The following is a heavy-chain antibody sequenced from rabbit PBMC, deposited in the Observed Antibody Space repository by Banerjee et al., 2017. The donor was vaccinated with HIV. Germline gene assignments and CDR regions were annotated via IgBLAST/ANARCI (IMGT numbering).Heavy chain of an antibody. CDR2: IYAGSIAIT. J-gene: IGHJ3*01. V-gene: IGHV1S40*01. CDR3: ARDWDGYDL. D-gene: IGHD6-1*01. Sequence: VRQAPGKGLEWIACIYAGSIAITYYASWAKGRFTVSKTSSTTVTLQMTSLTAADTATYFCARDWDGYDLWGQGTLVTVS.